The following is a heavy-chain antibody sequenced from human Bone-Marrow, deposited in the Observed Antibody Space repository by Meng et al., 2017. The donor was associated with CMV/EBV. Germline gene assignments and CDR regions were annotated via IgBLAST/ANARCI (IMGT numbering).Heavy chain of an antibody. CDR1: GGSITISNYY. CDR3: ARGDVYYNFWSGYYHQ. CDR2: VHHSGST. D-gene: IGHD3-3*01. Sequence: SETLSLTCAVSGGSITISNYYWAWIRQPPGKGLEWIGSVHHSGSTYYNPSLKSRITISVDTSKNQFSLKLSSVTAADTAVYYCARGDVYYNFWSGYYHQWGQGTLVTVSS. V-gene: IGHV4-39*07. J-gene: IGHJ4*02.